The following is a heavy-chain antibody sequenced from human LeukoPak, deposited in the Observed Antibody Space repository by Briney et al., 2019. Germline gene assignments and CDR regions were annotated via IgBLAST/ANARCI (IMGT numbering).Heavy chain of an antibody. Sequence: SVKVSCKASGGTFSSYAISWVRQAPGQGLEWMGGIIPIFGTANYAQKFQGRVTITTDESTSTAYMELSSLRSEDTAVYYCARVGMGYCSSTSCSRDFHYYYYYMDVWGKGTTVTVSS. CDR2: IIPIFGTA. CDR1: GGTFSSYA. D-gene: IGHD2-2*01. CDR3: ARVGMGYCSSTSCSRDFHYYYYYMDV. J-gene: IGHJ6*03. V-gene: IGHV1-69*05.